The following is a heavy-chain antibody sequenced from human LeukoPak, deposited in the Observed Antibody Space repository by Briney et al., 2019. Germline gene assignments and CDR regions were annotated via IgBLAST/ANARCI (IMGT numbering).Heavy chain of an antibody. D-gene: IGHD3-10*01. CDR2: ISTYSGNT. CDR1: GYTFTGYY. Sequence: ASVKVSCKASGYTFTGYYLHWVRQAPGQGPEWMGWISTYSGNTNYAQKFQGRVTMTSDTSTNTAYMDLRSLRSDDTAVYYCARARTQFGELNNYYGMDVWGQGTTVTVSS. J-gene: IGHJ6*02. CDR3: ARARTQFGELNNYYGMDV. V-gene: IGHV1-18*04.